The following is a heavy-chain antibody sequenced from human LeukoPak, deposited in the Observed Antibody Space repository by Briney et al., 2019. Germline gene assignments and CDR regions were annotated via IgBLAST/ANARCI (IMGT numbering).Heavy chain of an antibody. Sequence: GASVKVSCKASGYTFTSYDINWLRQATGQGLEWMGWMNPNSGNTGYAQKFQGRVTMTRNTSMSTAYMELSSLRSEDTAVYYCAIRTPVDIGGTLGDRVKKGLDYWGQGTLVTVSS. J-gene: IGHJ4*02. CDR2: MNPNSGNT. CDR3: AIRTPVDIGGTLGDRVKKGLDY. D-gene: IGHD5-12*01. V-gene: IGHV1-8*01. CDR1: GYTFTSYD.